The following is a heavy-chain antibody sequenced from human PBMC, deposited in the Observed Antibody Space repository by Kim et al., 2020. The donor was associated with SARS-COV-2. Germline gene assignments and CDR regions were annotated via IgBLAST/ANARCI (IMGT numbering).Heavy chain of an antibody. J-gene: IGHJ4*02. Sequence: PSFQGRVTVSVDKSISTAYLQWSGLKASDTAMYYCARRSGYSSSWYFDYWGQGTLVTVSS. V-gene: IGHV5-51*01. CDR3: ARRSGYSSSWYFDY. D-gene: IGHD6-13*01.